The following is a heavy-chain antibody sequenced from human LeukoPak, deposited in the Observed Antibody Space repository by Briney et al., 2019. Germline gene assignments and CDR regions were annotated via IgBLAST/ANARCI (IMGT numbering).Heavy chain of an antibody. D-gene: IGHD6-13*01. CDR2: INSDGTTT. Sequence: GGSLRLTCAASGFTFTNYWMHWVRQSPGKGLEWLSRINSDGTTTTYADSVKGRFTISRDNAKNTLYLQVNSLRVDDTAVYFCAFHSNNWYSFNYWGQGTLVTVSA. CDR3: AFHSNNWYSFNY. CDR1: GFTFTNYW. V-gene: IGHV3-74*01. J-gene: IGHJ4*02.